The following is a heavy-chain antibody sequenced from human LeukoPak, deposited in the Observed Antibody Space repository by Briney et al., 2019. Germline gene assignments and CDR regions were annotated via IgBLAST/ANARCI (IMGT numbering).Heavy chain of an antibody. J-gene: IGHJ4*02. D-gene: IGHD3-22*01. V-gene: IGHV7-4-1*02. CDR2: INTNTGNP. CDR3: AGGLIGIPFASYY. CDR1: GYTFTSYA. Sequence: GASVKVSCKASGYTFTSYAMNWVRQAPGQGLEWIGWINTNTGNPTYAQGFTGRFVFSLDTSVSTAYLQISSLKAEDTAVYYCAGGLIGIPFASYYWGQGTLVTVSS.